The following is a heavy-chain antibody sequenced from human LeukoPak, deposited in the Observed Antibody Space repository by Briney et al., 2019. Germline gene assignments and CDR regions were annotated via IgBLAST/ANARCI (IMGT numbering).Heavy chain of an antibody. V-gene: IGHV3-48*02. D-gene: IGHD6-19*01. J-gene: IGHJ4*02. CDR2: ISSSSSTI. Sequence: GGSLRLSCAASGFTFSSYRMNWVRQAPGKGMEWVSYISSSSSTIYYADSVKGRFTISRDNAKNSLYLQMNSLRDEDTAVYYCARDPIPGYSSGWYEWGQGTLVTVSS. CDR3: ARDPIPGYSSGWYE. CDR1: GFTFSSYR.